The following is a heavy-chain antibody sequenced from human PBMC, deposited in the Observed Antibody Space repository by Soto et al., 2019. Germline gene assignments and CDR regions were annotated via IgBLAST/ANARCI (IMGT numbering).Heavy chain of an antibody. V-gene: IGHV4-31*03. CDR2: IYYNGST. Sequence: QVQLQESGPGLVKPSQTLSLSCTVSGASISIGGYFWSWIRQHPGKGLEWIGHIYYNGSTYYNPSLKRRVTISIDTSKNQFSLRRTSVTAADTAVYFCATDEYFGSELSFYFYAMDVWGQGTTVTVSS. J-gene: IGHJ6*02. CDR1: GASISIGGYF. D-gene: IGHD3-10*01. CDR3: ATDEYFGSELSFYFYAMDV.